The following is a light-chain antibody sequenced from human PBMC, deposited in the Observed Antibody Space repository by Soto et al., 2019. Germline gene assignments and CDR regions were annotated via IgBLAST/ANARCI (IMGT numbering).Light chain of an antibody. J-gene: IGKJ2*01. CDR3: PQYGISPLMYT. CDR1: QSVANNY. Sequence: EIVLLQSPVTLSLSPGERATLSCRASQSVANNYLAWYQQKPGQAPRLLIYGASSRATGVPDRFSGSGSGTDFTLTITRLEPENFSVYYCPQYGISPLMYTFGQGTKLGVK. CDR2: GAS. V-gene: IGKV3-20*01.